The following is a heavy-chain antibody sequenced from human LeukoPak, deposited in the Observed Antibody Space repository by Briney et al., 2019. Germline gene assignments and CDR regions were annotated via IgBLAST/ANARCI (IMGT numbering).Heavy chain of an antibody. J-gene: IGHJ4*02. V-gene: IGHV4-39*07. D-gene: IGHD6-19*01. CDR3: ASRYSSGWYPFDY. Sequence: SETLSLTCTVSGGSISSSGYYWGWIRQPPGKGLEWIGSIYYSGSTYYNPSPKSRVTISVDTSKNQFSLKLSSVTAADTAVYYCASRYSSGWYPFDYWGQGTLVTVSS. CDR1: GGSISSSGYY. CDR2: IYYSGST.